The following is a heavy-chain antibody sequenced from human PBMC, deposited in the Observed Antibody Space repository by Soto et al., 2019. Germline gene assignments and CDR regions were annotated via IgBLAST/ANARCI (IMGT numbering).Heavy chain of an antibody. D-gene: IGHD6-6*01. CDR1: GYTFTTYY. Sequence: ASVKVSCRASGYTFTTYYMYWVRQAPGQGLEWMGIINPSGGSTSFAQKFQGRVTMTRDTSTSTVYMELISLTSEDTAVYYCARDVGMASRPYLDYWGQGTLVTVSS. J-gene: IGHJ4*02. CDR3: ARDVGMASRPYLDY. CDR2: INPSGGST. V-gene: IGHV1-46*01.